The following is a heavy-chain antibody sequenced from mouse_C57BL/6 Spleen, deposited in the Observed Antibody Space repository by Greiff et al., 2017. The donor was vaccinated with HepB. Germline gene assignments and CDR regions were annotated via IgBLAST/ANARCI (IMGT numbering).Heavy chain of an antibody. CDR3: ARGRSYYYGSKGGFDV. V-gene: IGHV5-16*01. D-gene: IGHD1-1*01. CDR2: INYDGSST. J-gene: IGHJ1*03. CDR1: GFTFSDYY. Sequence: EVHLVESEGGLVQPGSSMKLSCTASGFTFSDYYMAWVRQVPEKGLEWVANINYDGSSTYYLDSLKSRFIISRDNAKNILYLQMSSLKSEDTATYYCARGRSYYYGSKGGFDVWGTGTTVTVSS.